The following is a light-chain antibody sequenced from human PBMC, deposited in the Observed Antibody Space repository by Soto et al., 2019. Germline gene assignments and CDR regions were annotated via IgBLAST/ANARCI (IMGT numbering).Light chain of an antibody. Sequence: QSALTQPASVSGSPGQSITISCTGTSSDVGGYNSVSWYQQHPGKAPKLMIYEVSNRPSGVSNRFSGSKSGNTASLTISGLRAEDGVDDYCSSYPSGRTPNVVFGGGTKLTVL. CDR2: EVS. J-gene: IGLJ2*01. V-gene: IGLV2-14*01. CDR3: SSYPSGRTPNVV. CDR1: SSDVGGYNS.